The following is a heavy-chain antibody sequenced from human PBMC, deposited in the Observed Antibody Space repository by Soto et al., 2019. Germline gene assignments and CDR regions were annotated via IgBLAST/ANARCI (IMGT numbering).Heavy chain of an antibody. CDR1: GGSISSYY. D-gene: IGHD6-6*01. J-gene: IGHJ4*02. V-gene: IGHV4-59*01. CDR3: ARAGSKIAAQDY. CDR2: IYYSGST. Sequence: SETLSLTCTVSGGSISSYYWSWIRQPPGKGLEWIGYIYYSGSTNYNPSLKSRVTISVDTSKNQFSLKLSSVTAADTAVYYCARAGSKIAAQDYWGQGTLVTVSS.